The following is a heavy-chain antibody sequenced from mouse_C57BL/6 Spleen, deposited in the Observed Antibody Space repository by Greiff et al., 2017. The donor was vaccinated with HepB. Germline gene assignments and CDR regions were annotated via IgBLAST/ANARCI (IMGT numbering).Heavy chain of an antibody. J-gene: IGHJ2*01. CDR2: ISSGGDYI. D-gene: IGHD1-1*01. V-gene: IGHV5-9-1*02. Sequence: DVMLVESGEGLVKPGGSLKLSCAASGFTFSSYAMSWVRQTPEKRLEWVAYISSGGDYIYYADTVKGRFTISRDNARNTLYLQMSSLKSEDTAMYYCTRADPYYYGSSYYFDYWGQGTTLTVSS. CDR1: GFTFSSYA. CDR3: TRADPYYYGSSYYFDY.